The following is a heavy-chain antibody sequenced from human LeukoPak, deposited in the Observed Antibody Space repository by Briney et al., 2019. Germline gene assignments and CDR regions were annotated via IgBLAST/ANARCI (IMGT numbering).Heavy chain of an antibody. J-gene: IGHJ3*02. CDR3: ARGYSYGLFSYAFDI. V-gene: IGHV3-53*01. Sequence: PGGSLRLSCAASGFTVSSNYMSWVRQAPGKGLEWVSVIYSGGSTYYADSVKGRFTISRDNSKNTPYFQMNSLRAEDTAVYYCARGYSYGLFSYAFDIWGQGTMVTVS. CDR2: IYSGGST. CDR1: GFTVSSNY. D-gene: IGHD5-18*01.